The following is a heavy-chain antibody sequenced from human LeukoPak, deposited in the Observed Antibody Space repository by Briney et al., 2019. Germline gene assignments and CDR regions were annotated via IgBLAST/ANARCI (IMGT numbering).Heavy chain of an antibody. CDR3: AREDGWNYNYMDV. Sequence: SVKVSCKASGGAFSSYAISWVRQAPGQGLEWMGGIIPIFGTANYAQKFQGRVTITTDESTSTAYMELSSLRSEDTAVYYCAREDGWNYNYMDVWGKGTTVTVSS. CDR2: IIPIFGTA. CDR1: GGAFSSYA. J-gene: IGHJ6*03. D-gene: IGHD2-15*01. V-gene: IGHV1-69*05.